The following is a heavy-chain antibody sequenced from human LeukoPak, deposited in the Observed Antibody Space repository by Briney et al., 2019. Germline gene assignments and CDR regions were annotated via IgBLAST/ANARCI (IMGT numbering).Heavy chain of an antibody. CDR1: GYTFTSYD. J-gene: IGHJ5*02. CDR3: ARGGSSWYQGGWFDP. D-gene: IGHD6-13*01. V-gene: IGHV1-8*01. CDR2: MNPNSGNT. Sequence: ASVKVSCKASGYTFTSYDINWVRQATGQGLEWMGWMNPNSGNTGYAQKFQGGVTMTRNTSISTAYMELSSLRSEDTAVYYCARGGSSWYQGGWFDPWGQGTLVTVSS.